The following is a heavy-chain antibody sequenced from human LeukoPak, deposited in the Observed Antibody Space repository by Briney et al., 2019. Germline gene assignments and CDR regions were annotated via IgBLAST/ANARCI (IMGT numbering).Heavy chain of an antibody. CDR3: ARVLISSGMDV. CDR1: GFTFSSYA. CDR2: ISYDGSNK. V-gene: IGHV3-30-3*01. D-gene: IGHD2/OR15-2a*01. Sequence: GGSLRLSCAASGFTFSSYAMSWVRQAPGKGLEWVAVISYDGSNKYYADSVKGRFTISRDNSKNTLYLQMNSLRAEDTAVYYCARVLISSGMDVWGQGTTVTVSS. J-gene: IGHJ6*02.